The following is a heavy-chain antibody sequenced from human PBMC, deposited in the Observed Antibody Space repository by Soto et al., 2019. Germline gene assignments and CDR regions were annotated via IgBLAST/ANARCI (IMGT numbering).Heavy chain of an antibody. J-gene: IGHJ4*02. V-gene: IGHV3-23*01. CDR3: AKDLRNIGARPWFKCFDD. CDR2: MTSSGSGT. D-gene: IGHD6-6*01. Sequence: EVQMLESGGGLVQPGGSLSLSCEVSGFTFTSYAMNWVRQAPGKGLEWVAGMTSSGSGTFYADSVKGRLTISRDNFRNTLYLELSTVREDDTAVYFCAKDLRNIGARPWFKCFDDWGQGTLVTVSS. CDR1: GFTFTSYA.